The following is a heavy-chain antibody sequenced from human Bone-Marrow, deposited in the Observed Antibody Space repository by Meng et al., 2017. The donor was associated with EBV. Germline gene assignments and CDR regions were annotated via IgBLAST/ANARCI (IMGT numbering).Heavy chain of an antibody. J-gene: IGHJ4*02. CDR2: LIPMVGAP. CDR1: GGTLRSDA. V-gene: IGHV1-69*01. Sequence: VQLLPSGAGGRRPGPSVTASYRASGGTLRSDAVSWGRQAPGQGLEWMGGLIPMVGAPRYAQKFQGRVTIIADESTSTHSMELNSLRSEDTAMYYCASESGRGFTPDYWGQGTLVTVSS. CDR3: ASESGRGFTPDY. D-gene: IGHD3-10*01.